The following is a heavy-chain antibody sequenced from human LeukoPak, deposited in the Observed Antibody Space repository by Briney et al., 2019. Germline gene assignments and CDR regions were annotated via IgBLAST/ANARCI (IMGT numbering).Heavy chain of an antibody. Sequence: SETLSLTCTVSGGSISNSPYYWGWIRQPPGKGLEWIGNIYYSGSTYYNPSLKTRVTISVDTSKNQFSLKLTSAAGICTAIYYCARHASVDGNWPRPLDYWGQGSLVTVSS. V-gene: IGHV4-39*01. CDR2: IYYSGST. CDR1: GGSISNSPYY. CDR3: ARHASVDGNWPRPLDY. D-gene: IGHD6-19*01. J-gene: IGHJ4*02.